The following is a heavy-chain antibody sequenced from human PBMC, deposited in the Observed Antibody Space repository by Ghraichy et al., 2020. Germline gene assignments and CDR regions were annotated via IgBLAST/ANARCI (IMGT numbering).Heavy chain of an antibody. CDR3: ARVLTWVRGLDI. CDR2: ISSSGGTT. Sequence: GGSLRLSCVASGFAFSTYDMNWVRQATGKGLEWVSYISSSGGTTYYADSVKGRFTISRDNAKNSLFLQMNSLRAEDTAVYYCARVLTWVRGLDIWGQGTMVTVSS. CDR1: GFAFSTYD. V-gene: IGHV3-48*03. D-gene: IGHD5-12*01. J-gene: IGHJ3*02.